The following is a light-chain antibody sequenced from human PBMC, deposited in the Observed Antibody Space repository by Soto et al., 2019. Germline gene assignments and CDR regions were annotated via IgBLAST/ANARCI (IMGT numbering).Light chain of an antibody. CDR3: QESYSTS. CDR2: VAS. V-gene: IGKV1-39*01. J-gene: IGKJ1*01. CDR1: QYISTY. Sequence: DIHMTQSQSSLSAAVGDSLTITCRASQYISTYLNWYQQKPGKAPKLLIYVASNLQSGVPSRFSGSGSGTDFTLTICSLQPEDIATYYCQESYSTSFGQGTKVDI.